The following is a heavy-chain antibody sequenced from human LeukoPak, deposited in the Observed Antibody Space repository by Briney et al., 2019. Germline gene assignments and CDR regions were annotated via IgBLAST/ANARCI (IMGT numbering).Heavy chain of an antibody. D-gene: IGHD2-15*01. V-gene: IGHV3-48*01. CDR3: ARTYGSGSLDY. CDR1: GFTFSNHN. J-gene: IGHJ4*02. Sequence: GGSLRLSCAASGFTFSNHNMDWVRQAPGKGLEWISYISGRGEAIFYADSAQGRFTISRGNAKNSIYLQMNGLTAEDTAVYYCARTYGSGSLDYGGQGTLVTVSS. CDR2: ISGRGEAI.